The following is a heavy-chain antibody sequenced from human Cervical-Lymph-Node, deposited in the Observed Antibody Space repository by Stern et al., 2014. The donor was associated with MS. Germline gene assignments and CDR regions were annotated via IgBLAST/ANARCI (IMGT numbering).Heavy chain of an antibody. CDR1: GGTFNNYG. D-gene: IGHD3-3*01. V-gene: IGHV1-69*06. Sequence: VQLVESGAEVKKPGSSVTVSCKASGGTFNNYGISWVRQAPGQGLEWMGGLIPIFGSTHYAQKFQGRVTITADKSTNTSYMDLSSLRSEDTAVYFCARDYDDNVMDVWGQGTTITVSS. J-gene: IGHJ6*02. CDR2: LIPIFGST. CDR3: ARDYDDNVMDV.